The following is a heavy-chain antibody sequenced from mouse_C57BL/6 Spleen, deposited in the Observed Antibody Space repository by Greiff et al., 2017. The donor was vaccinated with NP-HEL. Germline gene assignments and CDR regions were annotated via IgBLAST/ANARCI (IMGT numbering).Heavy chain of an antibody. J-gene: IGHJ2*01. V-gene: IGHV1-42*01. D-gene: IGHD1-1*01. CDR1: GYSFTGYY. CDR3: ARFDSCGSRSFDY. Sequence: VQLQQSGPELVKPGASVKISCKASGYSFTGYYLHWVKQSPEQSLEWIGEINPSTGGTTYTQKFKAKATMTVDKSSSTAYMQLKSLTSEDTAVYYCARFDSCGSRSFDYWGKGTTLTVSS. CDR2: INPSTGGT.